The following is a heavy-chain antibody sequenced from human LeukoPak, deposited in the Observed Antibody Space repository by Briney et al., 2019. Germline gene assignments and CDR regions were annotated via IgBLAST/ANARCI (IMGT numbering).Heavy chain of an antibody. CDR1: GFTFSSYA. D-gene: IGHD1-26*01. Sequence: PGGSLRLSCAASGFTFSSYAMSWVRQAPGKGLEWVSANSGSGGSTYYADSVKGRFTISRDNSKTTLYLQMNSLRAEDTAVYYCAKAAQWELHTFDYWGQGTLVTVSS. CDR3: AKAAQWELHTFDY. J-gene: IGHJ4*02. V-gene: IGHV3-23*01. CDR2: NSGSGGST.